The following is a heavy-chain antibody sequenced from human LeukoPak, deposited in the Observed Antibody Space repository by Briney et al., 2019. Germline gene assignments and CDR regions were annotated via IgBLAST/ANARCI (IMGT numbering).Heavy chain of an antibody. Sequence: GGSLRLSCAASGFTFSIYAMSWVRQAPGKGLEWVSAISGSGGSTYYADSVRGRFTISRDNSKNTLYLQMNSLRAEDTAIYYCAREGPRGNSQSDYWGQGTLVTVSS. D-gene: IGHD4-23*01. J-gene: IGHJ4*02. CDR2: ISGSGGST. V-gene: IGHV3-23*01. CDR1: GFTFSIYA. CDR3: AREGPRGNSQSDY.